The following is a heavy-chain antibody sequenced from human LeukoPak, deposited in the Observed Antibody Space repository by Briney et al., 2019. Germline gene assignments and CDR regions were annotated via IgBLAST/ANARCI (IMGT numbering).Heavy chain of an antibody. Sequence: PGGSLRLSCAAPGFTFSSYAMSWVRQAPGKGLEWVSAISVSGGDTYYADSVKGRFIISRDNSKNTLYMQMNSLRAEDTAIYYCAKVDVGYYFEYWGQGTLVTVSS. V-gene: IGHV3-23*01. J-gene: IGHJ4*02. CDR3: AKVDVGYYFEY. CDR2: ISVSGGDT. CDR1: GFTFSSYA. D-gene: IGHD1-26*01.